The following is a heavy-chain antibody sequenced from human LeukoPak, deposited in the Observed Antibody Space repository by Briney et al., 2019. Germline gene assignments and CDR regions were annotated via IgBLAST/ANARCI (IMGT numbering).Heavy chain of an antibody. CDR1: GITLSDYW. CDR2: IESDGSRT. D-gene: IGHD2-2*03. J-gene: IGHJ6*02. CDR3: VRGGHKLDIETSRYYYGLDV. V-gene: IGHV3-74*03. Sequence: GGSLRLSCADSGITLSDYWMYWGRQGPGKGLVHVSRIESDGSRTVYADSVKGRFTISRDNARNTMYLQMNSLRAEDTAVYYCVRGGHKLDIETSRYYYGLDVWGQGTTVTVSS.